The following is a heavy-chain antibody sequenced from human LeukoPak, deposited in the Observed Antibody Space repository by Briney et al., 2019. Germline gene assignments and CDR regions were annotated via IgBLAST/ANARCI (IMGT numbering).Heavy chain of an antibody. V-gene: IGHV3-74*01. CDR2: INTDGSNT. Sequence: PGGSLRLSCEASGFTFSSYWMFWVRQAPGEGLLWVSRINTDGSNTAYADSVKGRFTISRDKAKNTLYLQMNTLRAEDTAVYYCARGLVVSGYVSAVDIWGQGTMVTVSS. D-gene: IGHD2-2*01. J-gene: IGHJ3*02. CDR3: ARGLVVSGYVSAVDI. CDR1: GFTFSSYW.